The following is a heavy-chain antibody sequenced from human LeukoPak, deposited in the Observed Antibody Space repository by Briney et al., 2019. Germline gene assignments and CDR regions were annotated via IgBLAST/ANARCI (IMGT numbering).Heavy chain of an antibody. CDR2: IYYSGST. Sequence: SETLSLTCTVSGGSISSSSYYWGWIRQPPGKGLEWIGSIYYSGSTYYNPSLKSRITISVDTSKNQFSLNLSSVTAADTAVYYCARLYYDSSGYYQICYFDYWGQGTLVTVSS. D-gene: IGHD3-22*01. CDR3: ARLYYDSSGYYQICYFDY. CDR1: GGSISSSSYY. J-gene: IGHJ4*02. V-gene: IGHV4-39*01.